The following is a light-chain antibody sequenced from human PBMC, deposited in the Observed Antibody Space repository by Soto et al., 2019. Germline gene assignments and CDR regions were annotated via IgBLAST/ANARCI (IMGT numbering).Light chain of an antibody. CDR1: QSVSSY. CDR2: DTS. V-gene: IGKV3-11*01. Sequence: VLTQSPATLSLSPGERATLSGMASQSVSSYLAWYQQKPGQAPRLLIYDTSNRATGVPARFSGSGSGTDFTLTISSLEPEDCAIYYCQQRQYWPPITFGQGTRLEIK. J-gene: IGKJ5*01. CDR3: QQRQYWPPIT.